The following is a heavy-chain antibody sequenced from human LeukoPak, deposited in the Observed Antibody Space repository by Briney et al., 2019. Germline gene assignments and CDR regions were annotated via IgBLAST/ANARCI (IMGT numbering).Heavy chain of an antibody. V-gene: IGHV6-1*01. CDR2: TYYRSKWYN. CDR1: GDTVSSNGAA. J-gene: IGHJ3*02. Sequence: SQTLSLTCAISGDTVSSNGAAWKWIRQSPSRGLEWLGRTYYRSKWYNDYALCVRGRITISPDTSKNQLSLPLTSVTPGATVGYYCARDCQLGLDALDIWGQGTLVTVSS. D-gene: IGHD1-1*01. CDR3: ARDCQLGLDALDI.